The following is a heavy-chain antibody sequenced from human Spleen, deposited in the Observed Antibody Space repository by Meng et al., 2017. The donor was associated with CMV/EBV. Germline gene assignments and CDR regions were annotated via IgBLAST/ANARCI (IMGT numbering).Heavy chain of an antibody. Sequence: GESLKISCAASGFTFSSYWMHWVRQAPGKGLEWVSSISGRSSNIYYADSVKGRFTISRDNAKNSLYLQMNSLRAEDTAVYYCARHLNDFWSGYYIDYWGQGTLVTVSS. CDR2: ISGRSSNI. D-gene: IGHD3-3*01. V-gene: IGHV3-21*01. CDR1: GFTFSSYW. CDR3: ARHLNDFWSGYYIDY. J-gene: IGHJ4*02.